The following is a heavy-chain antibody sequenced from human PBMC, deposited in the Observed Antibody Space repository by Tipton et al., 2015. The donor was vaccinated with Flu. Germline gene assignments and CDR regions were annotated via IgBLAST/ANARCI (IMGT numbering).Heavy chain of an antibody. CDR3: ARDPSLGMPDYFDY. V-gene: IGHV4-38-2*02. Sequence: TLSLTCSVSGDSIGSPYFWGWIRQPPGKGLEWIGNVRQAGSTYYNPSLRSRVTISVDTSKSQFSLQLRSVTAADTAVYYCARDPSLGMPDYFDYWGQGLLVTASS. CDR2: VRQAGST. D-gene: IGHD2-2*01. CDR1: GDSIGSPYF. J-gene: IGHJ4*02.